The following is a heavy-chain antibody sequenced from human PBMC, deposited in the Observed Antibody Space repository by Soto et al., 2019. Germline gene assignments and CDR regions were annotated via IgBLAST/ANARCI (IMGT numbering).Heavy chain of an antibody. D-gene: IGHD6-13*01. CDR3: ARDWAAAGPFDY. CDR2: ISAYNGNT. CDR1: GYTFTSYG. J-gene: IGHJ4*02. V-gene: IGHV1-18*01. Sequence: ASVKVSCKASGYTFTSYGISWVRQAPGQGLEWMGWISAYNGNTNYAQKLQGRATMTTDTSTSTAYMELRSLRSVDTAVYCGARDWAAAGPFDYWGKGNLVTVSS.